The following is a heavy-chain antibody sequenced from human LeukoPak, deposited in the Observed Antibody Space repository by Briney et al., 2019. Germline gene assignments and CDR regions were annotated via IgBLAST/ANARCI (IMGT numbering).Heavy chain of an antibody. Sequence: GGSLRLSCAASGFTFDDYGMSWVRQAPGKGLEWVSGINWNGGSTGYADSVKGRFTISRDNAKNSLYLQMNSLRAEDTALYYCARTLGLAVAGTRWFDPWGQGTLVTVSS. CDR3: ARTLGLAVAGTRWFDP. CDR2: INWNGGST. D-gene: IGHD6-19*01. CDR1: GFTFDDYG. J-gene: IGHJ5*02. V-gene: IGHV3-20*04.